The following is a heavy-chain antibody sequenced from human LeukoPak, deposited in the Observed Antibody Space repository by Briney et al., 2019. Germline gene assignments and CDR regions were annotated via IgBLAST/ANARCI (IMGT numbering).Heavy chain of an antibody. CDR1: GGSFSGYY. V-gene: IGHV4-34*01. CDR2: INHSGST. Sequence: SETLSLTCAVYGGSFSGYYWSWIRQPPGKGLEWIGEINHSGSTNYNPSLKSRVTISVDTSKNQFSLKLSSVTAADTAVYCCARGAKPAPFDYWGQGTLVTVSS. J-gene: IGHJ4*02. CDR3: ARGAKPAPFDY.